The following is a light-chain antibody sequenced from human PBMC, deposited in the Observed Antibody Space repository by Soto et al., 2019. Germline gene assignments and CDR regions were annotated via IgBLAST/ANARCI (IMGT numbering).Light chain of an antibody. CDR1: ESISSW. CDR2: KAS. Sequence: DIQMTQSPSTLSASVGDRVTITCRASESISSWLAWYQQKPGKAPKLLIYKASSLESGVPARFSGSGSGTEFTLTISSLQPDDFATYYCQQYNSYSLTFGGGTKVEIK. V-gene: IGKV1-5*03. CDR3: QQYNSYSLT. J-gene: IGKJ4*01.